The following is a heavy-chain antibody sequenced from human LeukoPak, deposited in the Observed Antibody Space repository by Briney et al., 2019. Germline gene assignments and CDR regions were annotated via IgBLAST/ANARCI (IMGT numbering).Heavy chain of an antibody. D-gene: IGHD6-13*01. CDR2: IYYSGST. J-gene: IGHJ6*03. V-gene: IGHV4-59*01. CDR3: ARLDAGTAYSSSWYSSAHYYYYMDV. CDR1: GGSISSYY. Sequence: PSETLSLTCTVSGGSISSYYWSWIRQPPGKGLEWIGYIYYSGSTNYNPSLKSRVTISVDTSKNQFSLKLSSVTAADTAVYYCARLDAGTAYSSSWYSSAHYYYYMDVWGKGTTVTISS.